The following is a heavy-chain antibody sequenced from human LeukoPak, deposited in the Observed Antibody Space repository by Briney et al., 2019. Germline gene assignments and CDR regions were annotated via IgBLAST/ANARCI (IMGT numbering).Heavy chain of an antibody. Sequence: SETLSLTRTVSGYSISSGYYWGWIRQPPGKGLEWIGYIYYSGSTNYNPSLKSRVTISVDTSKNQFSLKLSSVTAADTAVYYCARSARYYYDSSGYYYDYWGQGTLVTVSS. CDR2: IYYSGST. D-gene: IGHD3-22*01. J-gene: IGHJ4*02. CDR3: ARSARYYYDSSGYYYDY. V-gene: IGHV4-61*01. CDR1: GYSISSGYY.